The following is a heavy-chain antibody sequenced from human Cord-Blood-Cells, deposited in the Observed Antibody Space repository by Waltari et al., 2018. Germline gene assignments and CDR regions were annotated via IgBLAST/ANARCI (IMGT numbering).Heavy chain of an antibody. D-gene: IGHD2-15*01. J-gene: IGHJ5*02. CDR3: ARRGSGWFDP. Sequence: QVQLQESGPGLVKPSQTLSLTCTVPGGPIRSGGYYWSGIRQHPGKGREWIGYIYYSGSTYYNPSLKSRVTISVDTSKNQFSLKLSSVTAADTAVYYCARRGSGWFDPWGQGTLVTVSS. V-gene: IGHV4-31*03. CDR2: IYYSGST. CDR1: GGPIRSGGYY.